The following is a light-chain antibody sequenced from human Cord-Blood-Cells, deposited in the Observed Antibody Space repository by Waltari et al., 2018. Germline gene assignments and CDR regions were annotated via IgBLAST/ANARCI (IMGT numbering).Light chain of an antibody. CDR1: SSYVGGYNY. J-gene: IGLJ3*02. Sequence: QSALTQPPSASGSPGQSVTISCPGTSSYVGGYNYVSCDQQHPGKAPKLMIYEVSKRPSGVPDRFSGSKSGNTASLTVSGLQAEDEADYYCSSYAGSNNLVFGGGTKLTVL. CDR2: EVS. CDR3: SSYAGSNNLV. V-gene: IGLV2-8*01.